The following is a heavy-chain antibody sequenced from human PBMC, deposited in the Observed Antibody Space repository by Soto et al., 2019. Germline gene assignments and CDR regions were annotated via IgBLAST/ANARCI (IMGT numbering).Heavy chain of an antibody. V-gene: IGHV3-23*01. CDR3: ARGVEAPFGDYFDY. CDR2: ISGSGDST. Sequence: SGGSLRLSCAASAFTFSTYAMTWVRQAPGKGLEWVSAISGSGDSTYYPDSVRGRFTISRDNSKNTLYLQMNTLRAEDTAVYYCARGVEAPFGDYFDYWGQGTLVTSPQ. CDR1: AFTFSTYA. D-gene: IGHD3-10*01. J-gene: IGHJ4*02.